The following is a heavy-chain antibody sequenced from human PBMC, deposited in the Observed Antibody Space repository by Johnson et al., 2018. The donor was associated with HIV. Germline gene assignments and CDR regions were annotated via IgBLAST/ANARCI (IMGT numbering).Heavy chain of an antibody. D-gene: IGHD4-23*01. CDR3: ARDPGNGGRPFDAFDI. CDR1: GFTFSSYG. J-gene: IGHJ3*02. Sequence: QVQLVESGGGLVQPGGSLRLSCAASGFTFSSYGMHWVRQVPGKGLEWVAVVSYDASNKYYADSVKGRFTISRDNSKNTVFLQMDSLRGEDTADYYCARDPGNGGRPFDAFDIWGQGTMVTVSS. CDR2: VSYDASNK. V-gene: IGHV3-30*19.